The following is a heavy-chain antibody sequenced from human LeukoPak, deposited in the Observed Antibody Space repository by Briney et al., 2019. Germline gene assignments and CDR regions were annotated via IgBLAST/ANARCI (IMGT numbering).Heavy chain of an antibody. CDR3: AKDSEIAAAGSYWYFDL. CDR2: ISYDGSNK. J-gene: IGHJ2*01. V-gene: IGHV3-30*18. D-gene: IGHD6-13*01. CDR1: GFTFRSYD. Sequence: GRALRLSCAASGFTFRSYDMHWVRQAPGKGLQWVAVISYDGSNKYHTDSVKGRFTISRDNSKNTLYLQMNSLRAEDTAVYYCAKDSEIAAAGSYWYFDLWGRGTLVTVSS.